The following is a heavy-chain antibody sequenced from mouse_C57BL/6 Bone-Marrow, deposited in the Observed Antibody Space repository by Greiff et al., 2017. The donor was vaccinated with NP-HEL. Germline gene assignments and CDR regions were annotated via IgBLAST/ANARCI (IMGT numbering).Heavy chain of an antibody. CDR2: ISSGGSYT. Sequence: EVQVVESGGDLVKPGGSLKLSCAASGFTFSSYGMSWVRQTPDKRLAWVATISSGGSYTYYPDSVKGRFTISRDNAKNTLYLQMSSLKSEDTAMYYCARRGTAQAPFAYWGQGTLVTVSA. J-gene: IGHJ3*01. D-gene: IGHD3-2*02. V-gene: IGHV5-6*01. CDR3: ARRGTAQAPFAY. CDR1: GFTFSSYG.